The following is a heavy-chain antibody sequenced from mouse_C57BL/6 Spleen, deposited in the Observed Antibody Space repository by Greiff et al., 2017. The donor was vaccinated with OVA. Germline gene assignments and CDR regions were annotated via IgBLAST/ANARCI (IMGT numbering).Heavy chain of an antibody. J-gene: IGHJ3*01. Sequence: VQLQQSGAELVRPGASVKLSCTASGFNFTDYYMHWVKQRPEQGLEWIGWIDPENGDTEYAAKFKGKATMTADTSSNTAYLQLSSLTSEDTAVYYCATCGGLGGFADWGQGTLVTVSA. D-gene: IGHD4-1*01. CDR3: ATCGGLGGFAD. CDR1: GFNFTDYY. CDR2: IDPENGDT. V-gene: IGHV14-4*01.